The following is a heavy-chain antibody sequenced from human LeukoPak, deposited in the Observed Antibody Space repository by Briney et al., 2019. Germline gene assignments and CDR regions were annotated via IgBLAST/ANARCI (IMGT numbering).Heavy chain of an antibody. CDR3: ARGLDAFDI. CDR1: GYTFTGYY. Sequence: ASVKLSCNSSGYTFTGYYMHWVRHAPAQGLEWVGGINPHSGGTNYAQEFADSVTMTRDTSISTADMELSKLRSDDTAVYYCARGLDAFDIWGQGTMVTVSS. CDR2: INPHSGGT. J-gene: IGHJ3*02. V-gene: IGHV1-2*02.